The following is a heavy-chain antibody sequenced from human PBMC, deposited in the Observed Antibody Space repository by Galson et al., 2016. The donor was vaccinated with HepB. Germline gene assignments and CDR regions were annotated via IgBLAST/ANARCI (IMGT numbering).Heavy chain of an antibody. CDR1: GFTFSRYW. CDR2: ISGDGNTR. Sequence: SLRLSCAVSGFTFSRYWIHWVRQAPGKGLVWVSRISGDGNTRHYADSVKGRFSISRDNARNTLYLQINNLRAEDTAVYFCATSVTFFVGSGDMDVWGQGTTVTVSS. V-gene: IGHV3-74*01. CDR3: ATSVTFFVGSGDMDV. J-gene: IGHJ6*02. D-gene: IGHD3-3*01.